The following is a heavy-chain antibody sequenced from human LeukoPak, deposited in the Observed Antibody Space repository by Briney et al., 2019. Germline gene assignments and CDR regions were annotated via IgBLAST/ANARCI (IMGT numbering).Heavy chain of an antibody. CDR1: GFTFSSYS. V-gene: IGHV3-48*04. D-gene: IGHD5-18*01. CDR2: IGGSGSPA. CDR3: ARDKSTAMANFDY. J-gene: IGHJ4*02. Sequence: GGSLRLSCEASGFTFSSYSMNWVRQAPGKGLEWVSYIGGSGSPADYADSVKGRFTISRDNTKNSLYLQMNSLRAEDTAVYYCARDKSTAMANFDYWGQGTLVTVSS.